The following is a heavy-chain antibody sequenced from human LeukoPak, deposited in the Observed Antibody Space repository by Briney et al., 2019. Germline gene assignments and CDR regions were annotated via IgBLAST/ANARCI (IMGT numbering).Heavy chain of an antibody. CDR3: ARGAAGYDFWSGYPPKDY. D-gene: IGHD3-3*01. J-gene: IGHJ4*02. CDR1: GYTFTGYY. Sequence: ASVKVSCKASGYTFTGYYMHRVRQAPGQGLEWMGWINTNSGGTNYTQTFKGRVTMNRDTSISTAYMELSRRRSDDTAVYYCARGAAGYDFWSGYPPKDYWGQGSLVTVSS. V-gene: IGHV1-2*02. CDR2: INTNSGGT.